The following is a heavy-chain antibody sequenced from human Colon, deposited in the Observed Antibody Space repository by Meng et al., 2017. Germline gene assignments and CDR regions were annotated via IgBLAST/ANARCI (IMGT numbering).Heavy chain of an antibody. Sequence: QVHLHGSGPGLVRPSDDLSLVCTVSGGSIKSGGYHWSWVRQHPGKGLEYIGFMSDSGTTDYNPFLRSRVSISEIGSSKNQFSLTLRSVTAADTATYFCARDTLYGTDYWGQGVLVTVSS. CDR2: MSDSGTT. V-gene: IGHV4-31*03. CDR3: ARDTLYGTDY. CDR1: GGSIKSGGYH. D-gene: IGHD4-17*01. J-gene: IGHJ4*02.